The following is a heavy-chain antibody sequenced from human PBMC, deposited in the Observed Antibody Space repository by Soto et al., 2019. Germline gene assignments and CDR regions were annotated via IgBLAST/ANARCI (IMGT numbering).Heavy chain of an antibody. CDR2: MSRDGGGT. Sequence: EVQLLESGGGLVQPGGSLRLSCAASGFTFSNYGMTWVRQAPGKGLEWVSGMSRDGGGTDYTDSVKGRFTISRDISKNTLYLQMNSLRAEDTAVYYCAKIDKFNPQSSSWANRFDYWGQGTLVTVSS. CDR3: AKIDKFNPQSSSWANRFDY. CDR1: GFTFSNYG. V-gene: IGHV3-23*01. D-gene: IGHD6-13*01. J-gene: IGHJ4*02.